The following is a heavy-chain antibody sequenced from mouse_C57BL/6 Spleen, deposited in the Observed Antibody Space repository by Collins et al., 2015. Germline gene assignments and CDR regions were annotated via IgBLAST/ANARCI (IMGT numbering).Heavy chain of an antibody. CDR3: TRDGSSYYATDY. J-gene: IGHJ4*01. Sequence: DVKLVESGGGLVKPGGSLKLSCAASGFTFSSYIMSWVRQTPEKRLEWVATISGGSSFTYYPDSVKGRFTISRDNAKNTLYLQMSSLKSEDTAMYYCTRDGSSYYATDYWGQGTSVTVSS. CDR1: GFTFSSYI. CDR2: ISGGSSFT. V-gene: IGHV5-6-4*01. D-gene: IGHD2-2*01.